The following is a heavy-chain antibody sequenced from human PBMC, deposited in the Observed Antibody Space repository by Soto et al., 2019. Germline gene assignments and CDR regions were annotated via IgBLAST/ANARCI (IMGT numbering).Heavy chain of an antibody. CDR2: MSYRGTT. Sequence: VQLQESGPGLVKPSETLSLTCTVSGGSISNYYWSWIRQPPGKGLEWIGFMSYRGTTNYNPSLKSRVTISVDTSKNQFSLKLSSVTAADTAVYYCASRDSSSCSIDYWGQGTLVTVSS. CDR3: ASRDSSSCSIDY. J-gene: IGHJ4*02. CDR1: GGSISNYY. V-gene: IGHV4-59*08. D-gene: IGHD6-13*01.